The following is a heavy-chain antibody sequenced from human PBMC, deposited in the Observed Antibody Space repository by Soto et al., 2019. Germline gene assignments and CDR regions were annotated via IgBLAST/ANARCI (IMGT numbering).Heavy chain of an antibody. D-gene: IGHD3-3*01. CDR1: GYSFTSYW. J-gene: IGHJ4*02. CDR2: IDPSDSYT. CDR3: ARLPAPDYDFWSGYFDY. Sequence: GESLKISCKGSGYSFTSYWISWVRQMPGKGLEWMGRIDPSDSYTNYSPSFQGHVTISADKSISTAYLQWSSLKASDTAMYYCARLPAPDYDFWSGYFDYWGQGTLVTVSS. V-gene: IGHV5-10-1*01.